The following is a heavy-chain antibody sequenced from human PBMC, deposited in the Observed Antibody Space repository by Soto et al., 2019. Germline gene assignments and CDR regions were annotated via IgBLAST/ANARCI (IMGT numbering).Heavy chain of an antibody. D-gene: IGHD3-9*01. CDR3: ARDRYGGFDY. Sequence: SETLSLTCTVSGGSISSSSYYWGWIRQPPGKGLEWIGSIYYSGSTYYSPSLKSRLAISVDTSKNQFSLRLSSVAAADTAVYYCARDRYGGFDYWGLGTLVTVSS. CDR2: IYYSGST. J-gene: IGHJ4*02. V-gene: IGHV4-39*02. CDR1: GGSISSSSYY.